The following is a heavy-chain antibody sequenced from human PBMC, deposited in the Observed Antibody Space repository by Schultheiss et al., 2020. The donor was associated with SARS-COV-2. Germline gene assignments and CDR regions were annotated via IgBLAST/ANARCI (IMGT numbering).Heavy chain of an antibody. CDR2: INPNSGGT. D-gene: IGHD3-3*01. CDR3: ARVAGDFWSTEYYFDY. J-gene: IGHJ4*02. Sequence: ASVKVSCKASGYTFTAYYMHWVRQAPGQGLEWMGWINPNSGGTNYAQKFQGRVTMTRDTSISTAYMELSRLRSDDTAVYYCARVAGDFWSTEYYFDYWGQGTLVTVSS. V-gene: IGHV1-2*02. CDR1: GYTFTAYY.